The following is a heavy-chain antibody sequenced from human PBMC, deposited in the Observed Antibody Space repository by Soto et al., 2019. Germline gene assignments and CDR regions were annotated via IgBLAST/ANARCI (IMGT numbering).Heavy chain of an antibody. CDR3: AREAGESSGWYYFYY. CDR2: IYSGGST. V-gene: IGHV3-53*04. D-gene: IGHD6-19*01. J-gene: IGHJ4*02. CDR1: GFTVSSNY. Sequence: EVQLVESGGGLVQPGGSLRLSCAASGFTVSSNYMSWVRQAPGKGLEWVSVIYSGGSTYYADSVKGRFTISRHNSKNTLYLQMNSLRAEDTAVYYCAREAGESSGWYYFYYWGQGTLVTVSS.